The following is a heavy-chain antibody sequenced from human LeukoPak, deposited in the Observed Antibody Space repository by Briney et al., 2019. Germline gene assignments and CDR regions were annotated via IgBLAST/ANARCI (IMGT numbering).Heavy chain of an antibody. CDR2: ISAYNGNT. CDR1: GYTFTSYG. D-gene: IGHD3-10*01. V-gene: IGHV1-18*03. CDR3: ARGRGGFYYYGSGSYRPIDY. J-gene: IGHJ4*02. Sequence: ASVKVSCKASGYTFTSYGISWVRQAPGQGLEWMGWISAYNGNTNYAQKLQGRVTMTTDTSTSTAYMELRSLRSDDMAVYYCARGRGGFYYYGSGSYRPIDYWGQGTLVTVSS.